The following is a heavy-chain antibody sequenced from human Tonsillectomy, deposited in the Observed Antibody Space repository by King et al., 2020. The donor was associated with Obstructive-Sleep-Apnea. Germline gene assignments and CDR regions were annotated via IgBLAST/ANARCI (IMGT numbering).Heavy chain of an antibody. Sequence: QLQESGPGLVKPSETLSLTCTVSGGSISSTTYYWGYIRQPPGKGLEWIGSIYYSGSTYYNPSLKSRITISVDTSKNQFSLKLSSVTAADTAVYYCARDVPCFSNSFDPWGQGTLVTVSS. J-gene: IGHJ5*02. D-gene: IGHD2-2*01. CDR2: IYYSGST. CDR1: GGSISSTTYY. V-gene: IGHV4-39*07. CDR3: ARDVPCFSNSFDP.